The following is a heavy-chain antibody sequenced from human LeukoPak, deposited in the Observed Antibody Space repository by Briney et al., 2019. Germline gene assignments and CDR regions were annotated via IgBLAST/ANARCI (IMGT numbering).Heavy chain of an antibody. D-gene: IGHD2/OR15-2a*01. CDR2: VNYSGST. Sequence: PSETLSLTCAVSGGSFSDFYWNWIRQPPGKGLEWIGEVNYSGSTYYNPSLMSRVIISVDTSKNQLSLKLSSVTAADTAVYYCARGFTLFDPWGQGTLVTVSS. V-gene: IGHV4-34*01. CDR3: ARGFTLFDP. CDR1: GGSFSDFY. J-gene: IGHJ5*02.